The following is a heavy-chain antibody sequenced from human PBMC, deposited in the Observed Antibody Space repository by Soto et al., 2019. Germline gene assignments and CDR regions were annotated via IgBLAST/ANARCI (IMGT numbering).Heavy chain of an antibody. CDR3: ARKGERDGSSFTY. J-gene: IGHJ4*02. D-gene: IGHD3-16*01. CDR2: IIPIIGII. V-gene: IGHV1-69*02. CDR1: GYTITSYY. Sequence: GASVKVSCKASGYTITSYYMHCVRPAPEQGLEWMGRIIPIIGIINYAQKFQGRVTVTADKSTSTVYMEMTSLRSEDTAVYYGARKGERDGSSFTYWGQEPWVTVSS.